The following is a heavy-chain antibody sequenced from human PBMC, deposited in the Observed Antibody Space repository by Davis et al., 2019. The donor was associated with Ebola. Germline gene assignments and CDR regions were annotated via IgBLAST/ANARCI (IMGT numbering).Heavy chain of an antibody. J-gene: IGHJ4*02. Sequence: PSETLSLTCTVSGGSISSGGYYWSWIRQHPGKGLEWIGYIYYSGSTYYNPSLKSRVTISVDTSKNQFSLKLSSVTAADTAVYYCARGMVRGPWDYWGQGTLVTVSS. D-gene: IGHD3-10*01. CDR2: IYYSGST. CDR3: ARGMVRGPWDY. V-gene: IGHV4-31*03. CDR1: GGSISSGGYY.